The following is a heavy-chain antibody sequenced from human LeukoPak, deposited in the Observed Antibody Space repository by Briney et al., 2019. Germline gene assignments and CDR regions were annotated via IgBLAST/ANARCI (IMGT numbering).Heavy chain of an antibody. Sequence: GGSLRLSCAASGFTFRSYEMNWVRQAPGKGLEWVSAISDSGNTYHADSVKGRFTISRDSSKNTLFLQMNRLRPEDAAVYYCAKAPVTTCRGAYCYPFDYWGQGTLVTVSS. J-gene: IGHJ4*02. D-gene: IGHD2-21*01. CDR3: AKAPVTTCRGAYCYPFDY. CDR2: ISDSGNT. V-gene: IGHV3-23*01. CDR1: GFTFRSYE.